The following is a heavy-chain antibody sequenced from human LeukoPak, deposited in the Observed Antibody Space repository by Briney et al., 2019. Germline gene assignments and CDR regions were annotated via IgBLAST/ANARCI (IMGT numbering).Heavy chain of an antibody. CDR2: IIPIFGTA. D-gene: IGHD6-13*01. V-gene: IGHV1-69*06. CDR1: GGTFSSYA. CDR3: ASSLAAAGSSFDY. Sequence: SVKVSCKASGGTFSSYAISWVRQAPGQGLEWMGGIIPIFGTANYAQKFQGRVTITADKSTSTAYMELSSLRSEDTAVYYCASSLAAAGSSFDYWGQGTLVTVSS. J-gene: IGHJ4*02.